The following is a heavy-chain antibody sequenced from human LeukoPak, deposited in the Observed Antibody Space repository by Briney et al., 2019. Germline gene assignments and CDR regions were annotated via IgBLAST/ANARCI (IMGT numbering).Heavy chain of an antibody. CDR3: ARGLEVEMATPVDY. CDR2: ISSTSESSI. CDR1: GFIISDYY. D-gene: IGHD5-24*01. J-gene: IGHJ4*02. Sequence: GGSLRLSCAASGFIISDYYMSWIRQAPGKGLEWIAYISSTSESSIDYGDAVKGRFTISRDNAKSSLYLQMNSLRAEDTAVYYCARGLEVEMATPVDYWGQGTLVTVSS. V-gene: IGHV3-11*01.